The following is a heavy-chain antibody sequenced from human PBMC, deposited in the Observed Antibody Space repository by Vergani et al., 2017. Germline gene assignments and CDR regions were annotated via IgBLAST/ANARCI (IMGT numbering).Heavy chain of an antibody. J-gene: IGHJ4*02. D-gene: IGHD3-22*01. V-gene: IGHV1-69*13. CDR1: GGTFSSNS. CDR3: AISSGYYSYYFDF. CDR2: IIPIFGTT. Sequence: QGQLAQSGAEVKKPGSSVKVSCKASGGTFSSNSISWVRQAPGQGLEWMGRIIPIFGTTSYAQKFQGRVTILADESTSTDYMELSSLRSEDTAVYYCAISSGYYSYYFDFWGQGTLVTVSS.